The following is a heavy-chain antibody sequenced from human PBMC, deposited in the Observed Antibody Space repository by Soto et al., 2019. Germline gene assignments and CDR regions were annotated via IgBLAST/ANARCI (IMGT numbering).Heavy chain of an antibody. D-gene: IGHD1-1*01. J-gene: IGHJ5*02. CDR1: GASVRSYH. CDR2: VQMSGTT. V-gene: IGHV4-4*07. Sequence: SETLSLTCAVSGASVRSYHWSWIRQAAGKGLEWIGRVQMSGTTNYNPSLKTRVTMSLDTSKNEVSLRMTSVTAADTAVYFCAKDRSTMRWFDPWGQGILVTVS. CDR3: AKDRSTMRWFDP.